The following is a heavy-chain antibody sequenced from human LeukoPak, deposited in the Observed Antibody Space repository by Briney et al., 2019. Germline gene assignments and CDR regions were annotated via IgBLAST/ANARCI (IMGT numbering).Heavy chain of an antibody. Sequence: GGSLSLSCAASGFTFDEHDMYWVRHVPGKGLECVCLIRKDGSNKHYADSVKGRFSISRDKNRNSLSLQMNSLRSEDTALYFCAKRSGAQFDLDYWGQGALVTVSS. V-gene: IGHV3-43*02. CDR1: GFTFDEHD. CDR2: IRKDGSNK. CDR3: AKRSGAQFDLDY. J-gene: IGHJ4*02. D-gene: IGHD3-9*01.